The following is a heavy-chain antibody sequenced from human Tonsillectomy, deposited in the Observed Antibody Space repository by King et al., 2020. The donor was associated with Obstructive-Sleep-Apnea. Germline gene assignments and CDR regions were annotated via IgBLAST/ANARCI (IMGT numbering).Heavy chain of an antibody. CDR2: FSYDGSDE. CDR3: ARAGDYDSSGYHYRYYYYGMDV. Sequence: VQLVESGGGVVQPGRSLRLSCAASGFTFSTYTMHWVRQAPGKGLEWVAVFSYDGSDEYYADSVKGRFTISRDNSKNTLYLQMNSLKPEDTAVYYCARAGDYDSSGYHYRYYYYGMDVWGQGTTVTVSS. D-gene: IGHD3-22*01. J-gene: IGHJ6*02. CDR1: GFTFSTYT. V-gene: IGHV3-30*04.